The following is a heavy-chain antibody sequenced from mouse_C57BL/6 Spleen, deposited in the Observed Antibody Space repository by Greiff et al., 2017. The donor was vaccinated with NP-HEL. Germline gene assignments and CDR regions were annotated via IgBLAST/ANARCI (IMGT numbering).Heavy chain of an antibody. CDR1: GYTFTSYW. CDR3: ARMVLRYPYAMDY. D-gene: IGHD1-1*01. Sequence: VQLQQPGTELVKPGASVKLSCKASGYTFTSYWMHWVKQRPGQGLEWIGNINPSNGGTNYNEKFKSKATLTVDKSSSTAYMQLSSLTSEDSAVYYCARMVLRYPYAMDYWGQGTSVTVSS. CDR2: INPSNGGT. V-gene: IGHV1-53*01. J-gene: IGHJ4*01.